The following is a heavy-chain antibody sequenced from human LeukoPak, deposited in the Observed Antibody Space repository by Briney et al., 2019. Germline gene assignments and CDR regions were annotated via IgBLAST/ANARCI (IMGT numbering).Heavy chain of an antibody. J-gene: IGHJ6*03. CDR3: AKDGGSYYSYMDV. CDR1: GFTFDDYA. Sequence: RSGGSLRLSCAASGFTFDDYAMHWVRQAPGKGLEWVSLISWDGGSTYYADSVKGRFTNSRDDRKNSLYLQMNSLRAEDTALYYCAKDGGSYYSYMDVWGKGTTVTVSS. D-gene: IGHD1-26*01. V-gene: IGHV3-43D*03. CDR2: ISWDGGST.